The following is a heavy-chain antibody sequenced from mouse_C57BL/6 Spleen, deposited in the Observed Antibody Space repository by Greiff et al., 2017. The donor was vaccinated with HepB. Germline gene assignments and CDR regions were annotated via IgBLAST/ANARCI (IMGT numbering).Heavy chain of an antibody. J-gene: IGHJ4*01. D-gene: IGHD2-3*01. CDR1: GYTFTDYY. V-gene: IGHV1-19*01. CDR3: ARYPGWLLLDAMDY. Sequence: VQLKQSGPVLVKPGASVKMSCKASGYTFTDYYMNWVKQSHGKSLEWIGVINPYNGGTSYNQKFKGKATLTVDKSSSTAYMELNSLTSEDSAVYYCARYPGWLLLDAMDYWGQGTSVTVSS. CDR2: INPYNGGT.